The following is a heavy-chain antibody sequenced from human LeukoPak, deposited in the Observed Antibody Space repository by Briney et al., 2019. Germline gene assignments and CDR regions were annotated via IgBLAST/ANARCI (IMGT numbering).Heavy chain of an antibody. CDR3: VRVNTYASKGFDY. V-gene: IGHV3-48*03. Sequence: PGGSLRLSCAVSGFTFSSYEMNWVRQAPGKGLEWVSYISSSGSTKYYADSVKGRFTISRDNAKNSLFLKMNTLKVETTAFYNCVRVNTYASKGFDYWGRETLVTVSS. CDR1: GFTFSSYE. D-gene: IGHD2-2*01. CDR2: ISSSGSTK. J-gene: IGHJ4*02.